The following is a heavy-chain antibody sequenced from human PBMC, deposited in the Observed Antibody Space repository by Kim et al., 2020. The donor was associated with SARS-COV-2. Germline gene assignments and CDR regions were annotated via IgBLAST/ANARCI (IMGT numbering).Heavy chain of an antibody. D-gene: IGHD4-17*01. Sequence: GGSLRLSCAASGFTSSSYGMHWVRQAPGKGLEWVAVISYDGSNKYYADSVKGRFTISRDNSKNTLYLQMNSLRAEDTAVYYCAKVNYGDEDYYYYGMDVWGQGTTVTVSS. J-gene: IGHJ6*02. CDR3: AKVNYGDEDYYYYGMDV. CDR1: GFTSSSYG. CDR2: ISYDGSNK. V-gene: IGHV3-30*18.